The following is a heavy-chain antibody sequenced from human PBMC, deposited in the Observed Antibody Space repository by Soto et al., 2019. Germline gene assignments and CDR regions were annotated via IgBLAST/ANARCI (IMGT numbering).Heavy chain of an antibody. Sequence: EVQLLESGGGLVQPGGSLRLSCAASGFTFSNYVMSWVRQAPGKGLEWVSGISGSGGTTYYADSVKGRFTISRDNSKNMLYLLMNSLRAEDTAVYYCATLAGRDDGFDVWGQGTMVTVSS. CDR2: ISGSGGTT. D-gene: IGHD2-15*01. J-gene: IGHJ3*01. CDR3: ATLAGRDDGFDV. V-gene: IGHV3-23*01. CDR1: GFTFSNYV.